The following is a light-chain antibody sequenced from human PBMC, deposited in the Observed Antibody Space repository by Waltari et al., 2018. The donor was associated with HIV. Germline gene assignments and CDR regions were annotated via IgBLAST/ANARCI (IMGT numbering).Light chain of an antibody. CDR3: CSYAGSRIHVV. CDR1: FSDVGSYNL. J-gene: IGLJ2*01. Sequence: QSALTQPASVSGSPGQSITISCTGTFSDVGSYNLVSWYQKHPGEAPKIMIYEVTKRPSGVSILFSGSKSGNTASLTTSGLQAEDEADYYGCSYAGSRIHVVFGGGTKLTVL. V-gene: IGLV2-23*02. CDR2: EVT.